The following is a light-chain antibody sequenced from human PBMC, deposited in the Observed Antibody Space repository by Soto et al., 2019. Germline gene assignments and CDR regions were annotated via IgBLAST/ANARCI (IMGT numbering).Light chain of an antibody. CDR3: SSYTTISTYV. Sequence: QSVLTQPASVSGSPGQSITISCTGTSSDVGGYSYVSWYQQHPGKAPKLMIYDVRNRPSGVSNRFSGSKSVNTASLTISGLQAEDEADYYCSSYTTISTYVFGTGTKLTVL. J-gene: IGLJ1*01. CDR2: DVR. V-gene: IGLV2-14*01. CDR1: SSDVGGYSY.